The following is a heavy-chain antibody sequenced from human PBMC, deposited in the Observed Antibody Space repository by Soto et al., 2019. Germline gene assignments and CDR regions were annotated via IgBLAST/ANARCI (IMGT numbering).Heavy chain of an antibody. D-gene: IGHD3-10*01. J-gene: IGHJ4*02. CDR1: GYTFTSYD. CDR3: ARNYGSGSNDLDY. V-gene: IGHV1-18*04. Sequence: QVQLVQSGAEVKKPGASVKVSCKASGYTFTSYDISWVRQGPGQGLEWMGWIRAYNGNTKFAQKFQGRVTMATDTSTSTAYMELRSLRSDDTAVYYCARNYGSGSNDLDYWGQGTLVTVSS. CDR2: IRAYNGNT.